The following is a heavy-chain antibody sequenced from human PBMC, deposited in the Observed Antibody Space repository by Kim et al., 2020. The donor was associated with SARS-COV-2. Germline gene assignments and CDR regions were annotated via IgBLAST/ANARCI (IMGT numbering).Heavy chain of an antibody. CDR2: INHSGST. CDR3: ARGMPRWRPDRYYYGSGSYSYGMDV. D-gene: IGHD3-10*01. Sequence: SETLSLTCAVYGGSFSGYYWSWIRQPPGKGLEWIGEINHSGSTNYNPSLKSRVTISVDTSKNQFSLKLSSVTAADTAVYYCARGMPRWRPDRYYYGSGSYSYGMDVWGQGTTVTVSS. CDR1: GGSFSGYY. J-gene: IGHJ6*02. V-gene: IGHV4-34*01.